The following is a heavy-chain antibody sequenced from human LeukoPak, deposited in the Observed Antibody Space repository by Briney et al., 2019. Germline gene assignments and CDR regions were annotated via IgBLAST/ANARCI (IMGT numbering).Heavy chain of an antibody. CDR3: ARVIITIFGVVIDDACDI. D-gene: IGHD3-3*01. J-gene: IGHJ3*02. CDR1: GGSFSGYY. Sequence: SETPSLTCAVYGGSFSGYYWSWIRQPPGKGLEWIGEINHSGSTNHNQSLKSRVTISVDTSKNQFSLKLSSVTAADTAVYYCARVIITIFGVVIDDACDIWGQGTMVTVSS. CDR2: INHSGST. V-gene: IGHV4-34*01.